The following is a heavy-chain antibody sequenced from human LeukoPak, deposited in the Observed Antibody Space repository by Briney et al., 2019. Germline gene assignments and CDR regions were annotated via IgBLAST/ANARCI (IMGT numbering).Heavy chain of an antibody. J-gene: IGHJ4*02. CDR3: ARATEPATGSTRNYCSSTSCESIGY. CDR2: ISGYNGNT. CDR1: GYTFTNYG. D-gene: IGHD2-2*01. V-gene: IGHV1-18*01. Sequence: GASVKVSCKASGYTFTNYGISWVRQAPGQGLEWMGWISGYNGNTNYVQKLQGRVTMTTDTSTSTAYMELRSLRSDDTAVYYCARATEPATGSTRNYCSSTSCESIGYWGQGTLVTVSS.